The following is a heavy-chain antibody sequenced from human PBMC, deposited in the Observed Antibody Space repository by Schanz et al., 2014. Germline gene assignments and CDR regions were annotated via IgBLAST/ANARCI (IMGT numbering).Heavy chain of an antibody. D-gene: IGHD3-9*01. CDR1: GFTFRVFA. V-gene: IGHV3-23*04. J-gene: IGHJ4*02. CDR3: AKRNHDMQSLPLDY. CDR2: ITGSGAT. Sequence: VQLVECGGGLVQPGGSLRLSCAASGFTFRVFAMNWVRQAPGKGLEWVSIITGSGATYYADSVKGRFTISRDNSKNTLYLQMNSLSAEDTAVYYCAKRNHDMQSLPLDYWGQGTLVIVSS.